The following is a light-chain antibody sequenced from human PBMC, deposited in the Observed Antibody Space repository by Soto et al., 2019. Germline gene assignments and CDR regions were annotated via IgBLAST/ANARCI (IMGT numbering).Light chain of an antibody. CDR3: DPHCCSPVT. CDR1: QSVSNNY. CDR2: RAS. V-gene: IGKV3-20*01. J-gene: IGKJ4*02. Sequence: EIVLTQSPGPLSLSPGEIATLSCRASQSVSNNYVAWYQQKPGQAPRLLIFRASITATAIPDRFSGSGSGTDFILTIRAVVTEDSGIYHGDPHCCSPVTFGERNKLVIK.